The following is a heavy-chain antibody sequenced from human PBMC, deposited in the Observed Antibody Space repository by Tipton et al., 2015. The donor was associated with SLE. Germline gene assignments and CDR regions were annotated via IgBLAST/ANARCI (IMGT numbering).Heavy chain of an antibody. D-gene: IGHD3-22*01. Sequence: SLRLSCVVSEFTFSNYAMSWVRQAPGKGLEWVSGISGSGHNTFYADSAKGRFTISRDNSKNTLYLQMNSLRVEDTAVYYCAKGEDSSGCEGWNYCVDGWGLGTVGTVPS. CDR1: EFTFSNYA. CDR3: AKGEDSSGCEGWNYCVDG. J-gene: IGHJ4*02. CDR2: ISGSGHNT. V-gene: IGHV3-23*01.